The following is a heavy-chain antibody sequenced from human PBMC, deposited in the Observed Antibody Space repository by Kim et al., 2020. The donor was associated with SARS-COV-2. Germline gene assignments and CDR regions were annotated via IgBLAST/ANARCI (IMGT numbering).Heavy chain of an antibody. CDR1: GYTFTSYG. Sequence: ASVKVSCKASGYTFTSYGISWVRQAPGQGLEWMGWISAYNGNTNYAQKLQGRVTMTTDTSTSTAYMELRSLRSDDTAVYYCARVDIVVVPAAILADYWGQGTPVTVSS. V-gene: IGHV1-18*01. CDR3: ARVDIVVVPAAILADY. D-gene: IGHD2-2*02. CDR2: ISAYNGNT. J-gene: IGHJ4*02.